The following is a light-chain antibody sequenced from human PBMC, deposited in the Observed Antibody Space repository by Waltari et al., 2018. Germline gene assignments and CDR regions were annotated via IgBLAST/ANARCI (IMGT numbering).Light chain of an antibody. CDR3: QSYDSGLSAPV. J-gene: IGLJ3*02. V-gene: IGLV1-40*01. CDR1: RSNIGSNHA. Sequence: QSVLTQPPSVSGAPGQRVTIPCSGSRSNIGSNHAIHWYQQRPGTAPKLLIYDDTNRPSGIPDRFSGSKSATSASLAITGLQAEDEADYYCQSYDSGLSAPVFGGGTKLTVL. CDR2: DDT.